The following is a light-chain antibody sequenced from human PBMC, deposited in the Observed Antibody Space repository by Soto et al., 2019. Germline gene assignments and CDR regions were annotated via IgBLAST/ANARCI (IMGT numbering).Light chain of an antibody. Sequence: QSVLTQPPSASGSPGQSITISCTGTSSDVGAFNYVSWYQQHPGKAPKLMIFEINKRPSGVPDRFSGSKSGNTASPTVSGLQAEDEADYYCSSYAGINIYVFGGGTKVNAL. CDR3: SSYAGINIYV. CDR2: EIN. CDR1: SSDVGAFNY. J-gene: IGLJ1*01. V-gene: IGLV2-8*01.